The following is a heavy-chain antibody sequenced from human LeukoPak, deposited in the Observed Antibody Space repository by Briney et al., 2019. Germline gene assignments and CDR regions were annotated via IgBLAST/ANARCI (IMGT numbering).Heavy chain of an antibody. CDR2: INTNTGNP. Sequence: ASVTVSCKASGYTFTSYAMNWVRQAPGQGLEWMGWINTNTGNPTYAQGFTGRFVFSLDTSVSTAYLQISSLKAEDTAEYYCARDDNDLGYYGMDVWGQGTTVTVSS. CDR1: GYTFTSYA. V-gene: IGHV7-4-1*02. J-gene: IGHJ6*02. CDR3: ARDDNDLGYYGMDV. D-gene: IGHD2-8*01.